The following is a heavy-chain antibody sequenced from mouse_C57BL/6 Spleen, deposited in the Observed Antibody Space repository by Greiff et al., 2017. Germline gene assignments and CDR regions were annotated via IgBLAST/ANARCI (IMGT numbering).Heavy chain of an antibody. CDR1: GFTFSSYA. D-gene: IGHD2-3*01. J-gene: IGHJ1*03. CDR3: ARENDGYYWDFDV. V-gene: IGHV5-4*01. CDR2: ISDGGSYT. Sequence: EVQLVESGGGLVKPGGSLKLSCAASGFTFSSYAMSWVRQTPEKRLEWVATISDGGSYTYYPDNVKGRFTISRDNAKNNLYLQMSHLKSEDTAMXYCARENDGYYWDFDVWGTGTTVTVSS.